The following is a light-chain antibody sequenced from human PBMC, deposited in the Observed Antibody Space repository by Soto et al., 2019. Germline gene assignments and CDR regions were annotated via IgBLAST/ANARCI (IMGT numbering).Light chain of an antibody. V-gene: IGKV3-20*01. CDR1: QSVTDSY. J-gene: IGKJ5*01. Sequence: ETVLTQSPGTLSLSPGERATLSCRASQSVTDSYFAWYQHKPGQAPRLLIYATSTRATGIPDRFSGSGSGTEFTLTISSVQPEDVAIYYCQQYTNWPITFGQGTRLEI. CDR2: ATS. CDR3: QQYTNWPIT.